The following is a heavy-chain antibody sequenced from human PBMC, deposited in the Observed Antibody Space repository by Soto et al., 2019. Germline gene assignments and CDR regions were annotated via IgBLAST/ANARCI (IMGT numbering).Heavy chain of an antibody. CDR1: GDSISSYY. CDR2: IYYSGRT. Sequence: SETLSLTCTVSGDSISSYYWTWIRQPPGKGLEYIGYIYYSGRTYYNPSLKSRVTISVDTSKNQFSLKLSSVTAADTAVYYCARGHLGITTTGTWYDFDYWGQGTLVTVSS. CDR3: ARGHLGITTTGTWYDFDY. V-gene: IGHV4-59*01. D-gene: IGHD2-15*01. J-gene: IGHJ4*02.